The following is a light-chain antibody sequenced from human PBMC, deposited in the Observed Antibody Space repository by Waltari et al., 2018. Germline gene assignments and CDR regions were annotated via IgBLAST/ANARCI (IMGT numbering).Light chain of an antibody. V-gene: IGKV1-39*01. CDR1: QSISSY. Sequence: DIQMTQSPSSLSASVGDRVTITCRASQSISSYLNWYQQKPGKAPKLLIYAASSLQSGVLSRFSGSGSGTDFTLTISSLQPEDFATYYCQQSYNTPQTFGQGTKVEIK. J-gene: IGKJ2*01. CDR3: QQSYNTPQT. CDR2: AAS.